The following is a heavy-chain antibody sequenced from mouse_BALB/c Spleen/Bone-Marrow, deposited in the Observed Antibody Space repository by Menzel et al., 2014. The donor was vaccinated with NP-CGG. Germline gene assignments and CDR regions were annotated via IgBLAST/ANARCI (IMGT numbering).Heavy chain of an antibody. D-gene: IGHD2-3*01. CDR1: GYTFTSYW. Sequence: VQLQQSGAELVKPGASVKLSCKASGYTFTSYWMHWVKQRPGQGLEWIGEINPSNGRTNYNEKFKSKATLTVDKSSSXAYMQLSSLTSEDSAVYYCARATWLLRYYYAMDYWGQGTSVTVSS. V-gene: IGHV1S81*02. CDR3: ARATWLLRYYYAMDY. J-gene: IGHJ4*01. CDR2: INPSNGRT.